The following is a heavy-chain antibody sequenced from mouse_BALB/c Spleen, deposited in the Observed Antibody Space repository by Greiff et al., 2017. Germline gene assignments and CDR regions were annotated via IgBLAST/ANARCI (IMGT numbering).Heavy chain of an antibody. V-gene: IGHV5-6-3*01. CDR2: INSNGGST. CDR1: GFTFSSYG. D-gene: IGHD2-1*01. J-gene: IGHJ2*01. CDR3: ARDPFRYGNYVHYFDY. Sequence: EVQVVESGGGLVQPGGSLKLSCAASGFTFSSYGMSWVRQTPDKRLELVATINSNGGSTYYPDSVKGRFTISRDNAKNTLYLQMSSLKSEDTAMYYCARDPFRYGNYVHYFDYWGQGTTLTVSS.